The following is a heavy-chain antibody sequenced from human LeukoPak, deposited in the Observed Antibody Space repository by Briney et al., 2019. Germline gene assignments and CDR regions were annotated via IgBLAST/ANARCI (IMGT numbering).Heavy chain of an antibody. D-gene: IGHD6-6*01. CDR1: GDSIRNYY. J-gene: IGHJ4*02. V-gene: IGHV4-59*01. Sequence: SSETLSLTCSVSGDSIRNYYWSWIRQPPGKGLEWIGYINYRGNTNYNPSLKSRVIISIDTSKNQFSLKMSSVTAADTAVYFCARDSPPQYASSSAGFDYWGQGTLVTVSS. CDR3: ARDSPPQYASSSAGFDY. CDR2: INYRGNT.